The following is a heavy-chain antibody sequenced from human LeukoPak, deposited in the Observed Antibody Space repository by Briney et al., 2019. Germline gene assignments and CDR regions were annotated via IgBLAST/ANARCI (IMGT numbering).Heavy chain of an antibody. V-gene: IGHV4-34*01. CDR2: IHHSGST. J-gene: IGHJ4*02. Sequence: SETLSLTCAVYGGSFSGYYWSWIRQPPGKGLEWIGEIHHSGSTKYNPSLKSRVTISVDTSKNQFSLKLSSVTAADTAVYSCARVDGGDSSGYYWSFDYWGQGTLVTVSS. CDR1: GGSFSGYY. D-gene: IGHD3-22*01. CDR3: ARVDGGDSSGYYWSFDY.